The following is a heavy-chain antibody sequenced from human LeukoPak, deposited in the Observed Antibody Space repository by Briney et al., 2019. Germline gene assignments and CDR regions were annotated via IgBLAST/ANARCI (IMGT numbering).Heavy chain of an antibody. CDR2: IEPSGTN. V-gene: IGHV4-4*07. J-gene: IGHJ4*02. D-gene: IGHD1-26*01. CDR3: ARDRYGSYTDY. CDR1: GGSLNNYY. Sequence: SETLSLTCTVSGGSLNNYYWTWIRQPAGKGLEWIGRIEPSGTNDHNPSLKSRVTMSINMSKNQFSLELSSVTAADTAVYYCARDRYGSYTDYWGQGTLVTVSS.